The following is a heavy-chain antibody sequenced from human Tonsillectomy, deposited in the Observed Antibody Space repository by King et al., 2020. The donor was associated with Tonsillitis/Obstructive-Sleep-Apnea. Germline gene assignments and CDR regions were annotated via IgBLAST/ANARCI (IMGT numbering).Heavy chain of an antibody. CDR1: GFTFDDYA. CDR3: AKDLIRAVGGFPADVFEI. D-gene: IGHD6-13*01. J-gene: IGHJ3*02. V-gene: IGHV3-9*01. CDR2: INWNSGTI. Sequence: VQLVQSGGGLVQPGRSLRLSCAASGFTFDDYAMHWVRQAPGKGLEWVSGINWNSGTIGYADSVKVRFTVSRDNAKNSLYLQMNSLRVEDTALYYCAKDLIRAVGGFPADVFEIWGQGTMVTVSS.